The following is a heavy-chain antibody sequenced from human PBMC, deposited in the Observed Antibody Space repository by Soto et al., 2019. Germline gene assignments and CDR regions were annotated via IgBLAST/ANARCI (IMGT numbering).Heavy chain of an antibody. Sequence: QVQLQGSGPGLVEPSGTLSLTCTVSGGSMTSSNWWSWVRQAPGKGLEWIGEVYHNGGTKYNPSLKRRVTVSVDQPKNHFYLHLTSVTAADTAIYYCATFPRSWWSAPGDFWGQGSLVTVSS. J-gene: IGHJ4*02. V-gene: IGHV4-4*02. CDR2: VYHNGGT. CDR3: ATFPRSWWSAPGDF. D-gene: IGHD2-15*01. CDR1: GGSMTSSNW.